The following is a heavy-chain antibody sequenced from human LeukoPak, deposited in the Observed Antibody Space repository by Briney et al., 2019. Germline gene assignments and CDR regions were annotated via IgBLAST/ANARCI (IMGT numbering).Heavy chain of an antibody. CDR2: IIPIFGTA. D-gene: IGHD2-2*01. CDR3: ARGRVYVVVPAAMPIRYYGMDV. Sequence: SVKVSCKASGGTFSSYAISWVRQAPGQGLEWMGGIIPIFGTANYAQKFQGRVTITADESTSTAYMELSSLRSEDTAVYYCARGRVYVVVPAAMPIRYYGMDVWGQGTTVTVSS. V-gene: IGHV1-69*01. J-gene: IGHJ6*02. CDR1: GGTFSSYA.